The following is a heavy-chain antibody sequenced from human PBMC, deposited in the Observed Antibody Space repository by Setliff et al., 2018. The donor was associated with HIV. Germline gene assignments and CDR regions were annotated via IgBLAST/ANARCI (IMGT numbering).Heavy chain of an antibody. V-gene: IGHV1-3*01. CDR3: ARGSFGGSYSSF. CDR1: GYTFTSYA. Sequence: ASVKVSCKASGYTFTSYALHWVRQALGQRLEWMGWVNADNGNTKYSEKFQGRVTITRDTAASTVYMELSSLKSDDTAVYYCARGSFGGSYSSFWGQGTLVTVSS. CDR2: VNADNGNT. J-gene: IGHJ4*02. D-gene: IGHD1-26*01.